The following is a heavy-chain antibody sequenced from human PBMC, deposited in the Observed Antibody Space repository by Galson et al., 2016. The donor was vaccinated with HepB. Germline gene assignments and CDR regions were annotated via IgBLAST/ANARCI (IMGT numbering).Heavy chain of an antibody. V-gene: IGHV4-39*01. J-gene: IGHJ3*02. CDR3: ASHCGGDCYNNLADAFDI. Sequence: SETLSLTCTVSSGSISSSRYYWGWIRQPPGKGLEWIGSVYYRGTAYYDPSLKSRVSISVDTSKNQFSLRLGSVTAGDTAVYFCASHCGGDCYNNLADAFDIWGRGTMVTVSS. CDR2: VYYRGTA. CDR1: SGSISSSRYY. D-gene: IGHD2-21*01.